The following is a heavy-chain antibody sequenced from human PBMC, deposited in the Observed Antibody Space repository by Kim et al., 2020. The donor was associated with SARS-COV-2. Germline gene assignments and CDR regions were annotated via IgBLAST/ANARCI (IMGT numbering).Heavy chain of an antibody. CDR1: GGSISSSNW. J-gene: IGHJ4*02. CDR2: IYHSGST. CDR3: ASVILPEPQTYYFDY. V-gene: IGHV4-4*02. D-gene: IGHD2-15*01. Sequence: SETLSLTCAVSGGSISSSNWWSWVRQPPGKGLEWIGEIYHSGSTNYNPSLKSRVTISVDKSKNQFSLKLSSVTAADTAVYYGASVILPEPQTYYFDYWGQGTLVTVSS.